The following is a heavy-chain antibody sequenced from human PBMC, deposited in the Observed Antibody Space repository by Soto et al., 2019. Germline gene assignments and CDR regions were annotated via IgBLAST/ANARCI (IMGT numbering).Heavy chain of an antibody. CDR3: ARDGRYGDSSGYYPCDY. V-gene: IGHV1-69*13. CDR2: IIPIFGTA. J-gene: IGHJ4*02. CDR1: GGTFSSYA. Sequence: SVKVSCKASGGTFSSYAISWVRQAPGQGLEWMGGIIPIFGTANYAQKFQGRVTITADESTSTAYMELSSLRSEDTAVYYCARDGRYGDSSGYYPCDYWGQGTLVTVSS. D-gene: IGHD3-22*01.